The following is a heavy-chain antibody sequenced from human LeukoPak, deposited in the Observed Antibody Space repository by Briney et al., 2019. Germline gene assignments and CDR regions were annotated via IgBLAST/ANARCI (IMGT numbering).Heavy chain of an antibody. V-gene: IGHV3-9*03. CDR2: ISWNSGSI. Sequence: GGSLRLSCAASGFTFDDYAMHWVRQAPGKGLEWVSGISWNSGSIGYADSVKGRFTISRDNAKNSLYLQMNSLRAEDMALYYCAKGHDSSGYYYHDAFDIWGQGTMVTVSS. CDR1: GFTFDDYA. J-gene: IGHJ3*02. CDR3: AKGHDSSGYYYHDAFDI. D-gene: IGHD3-22*01.